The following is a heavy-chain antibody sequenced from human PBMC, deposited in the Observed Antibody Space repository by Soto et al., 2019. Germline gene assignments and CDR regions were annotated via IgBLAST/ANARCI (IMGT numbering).Heavy chain of an antibody. D-gene: IGHD2-15*01. V-gene: IGHV1-46*04. CDR1: RYTFTSYY. Sequence: QVQLVQSGAEVKKPGASVKVSCKASRYTFTSYYFHWVRQAPGQGLEWMGMINPRGGSTNYAQNLQGRVTLTRDTSTSTVYMALSSLRSEDTAVYYCAREEVVQVTYSYGLDVWGQGTTVTVS. J-gene: IGHJ6*02. CDR2: INPRGGST. CDR3: AREEVVQVTYSYGLDV.